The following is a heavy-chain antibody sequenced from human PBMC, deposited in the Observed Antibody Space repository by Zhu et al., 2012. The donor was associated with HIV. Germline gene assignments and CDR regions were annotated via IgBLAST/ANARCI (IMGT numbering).Heavy chain of an antibody. J-gene: IGHJ5*01. CDR1: GYFISSGYY. V-gene: IGHV4-38-2*01. D-gene: IGHD3-22*01. CDR3: ARLHCSGYCWFDS. CDR2: IHQSGST. Sequence: QVQLQESGPGLVKPSETLSLTCAVSGYFISSGYYWGWIRQPPGKGLEWIETIHQSGSTYYNSSLKSRVTISVDTSKNQFSLNLSSVTAADTAVYYCARLHCSGYCWFDSWGQGTLVTVYS.